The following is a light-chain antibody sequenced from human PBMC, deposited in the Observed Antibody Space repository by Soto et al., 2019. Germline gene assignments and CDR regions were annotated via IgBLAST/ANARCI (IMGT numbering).Light chain of an antibody. CDR1: ISDVGSYKY. Sequence: QSVLTQPASVSGSPGQSITISCTGTISDVGSYKYVSWYQQHPGKAPKLMIYEVTKRPSGVSDRCSGSKSGNTASLTISGLQAEDESDYYCSSYTTSSTWVFGGGTKVTVL. CDR3: SSYTTSSTWV. V-gene: IGLV2-14*01. J-gene: IGLJ3*02. CDR2: EVT.